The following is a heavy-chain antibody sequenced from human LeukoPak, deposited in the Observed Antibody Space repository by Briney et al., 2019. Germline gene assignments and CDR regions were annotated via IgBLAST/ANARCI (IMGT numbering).Heavy chain of an antibody. J-gene: IGHJ3*02. CDR3: ARDFGPDYGGNSGLAFDI. CDR1: GGSISSYY. Sequence: SETLSLTCTVSGGSISSYYWSWIRQPPGKGREWIGYIYYSGSTNYNPSLKSRLTISVDTSKNQFSLQLSSVTAADTAVYYCARDFGPDYGGNSGLAFDIWGQGTMVTVSS. CDR2: IYYSGST. V-gene: IGHV4-59*01. D-gene: IGHD4-23*01.